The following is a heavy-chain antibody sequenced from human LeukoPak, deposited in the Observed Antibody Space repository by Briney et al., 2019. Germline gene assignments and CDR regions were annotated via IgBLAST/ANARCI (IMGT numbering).Heavy chain of an antibody. CDR1: GYTFTTYY. J-gene: IGHJ4*02. V-gene: IGHV1-46*01. Sequence: HGASVKVSCKASGYTFTTYYMHWVRQAPGQGLEWMGIINPSGGSTSYAQKFQGRVTMTRDTSTSTVYMELSSLRSEDTAVYYCARNYYGSGTTSRIGDYWGQGTLVTVSS. CDR2: INPSGGST. D-gene: IGHD3-10*01. CDR3: ARNYYGSGTTSRIGDY.